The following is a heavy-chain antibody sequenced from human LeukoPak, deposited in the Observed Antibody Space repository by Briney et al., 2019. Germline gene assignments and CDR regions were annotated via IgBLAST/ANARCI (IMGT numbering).Heavy chain of an antibody. D-gene: IGHD3-9*01. Sequence: GGSLRLPCSASGFTFSSYTMHWVRQAPGKGLEYVSAVSSNGGSTYYEDSAKGRFTISRDNSKNTLYLQMSSLRAEDTAVYYCVPYFDVLTGFYTGYGGQGTLVTVS. CDR1: GFTFSSYT. CDR3: VPYFDVLTGFYTGY. V-gene: IGHV3-64D*06. J-gene: IGHJ4*02. CDR2: VSSNGGST.